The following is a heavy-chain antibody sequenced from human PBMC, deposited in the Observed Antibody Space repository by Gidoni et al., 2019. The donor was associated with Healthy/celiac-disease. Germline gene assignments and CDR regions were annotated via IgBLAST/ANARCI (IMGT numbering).Heavy chain of an antibody. CDR2: ISGDGGST. Sequence: EVQLVESGGGVVQPGGSLRLSCAASGFTFDDYAMHWVRQAPGKGREWVSLISGDGGSTYYADSVKGRFTISRDNSKNSLYLQMNSLRTEDTALYYCAKAYYYDSSGYYDYWGQGTLVTVSS. D-gene: IGHD3-22*01. J-gene: IGHJ4*02. CDR1: GFTFDDYA. CDR3: AKAYYYDSSGYYDY. V-gene: IGHV3-43*02.